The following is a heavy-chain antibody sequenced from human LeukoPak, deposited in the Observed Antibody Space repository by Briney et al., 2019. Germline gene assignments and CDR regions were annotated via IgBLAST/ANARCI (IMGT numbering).Heavy chain of an antibody. CDR3: AKHGSGSYSQIYYYGMDV. D-gene: IGHD3-10*01. Sequence: ASVKVSCKASGYTFTSYGISWVRQAPGQGLEWMGWISAYNGNTNYTQKLQGRVTMTTDTSTSTAYMGLRSLRSDDTAVYYCAKHGSGSYSQIYYYGMDVWGQGTTVTVSS. J-gene: IGHJ6*02. V-gene: IGHV1-18*01. CDR2: ISAYNGNT. CDR1: GYTFTSYG.